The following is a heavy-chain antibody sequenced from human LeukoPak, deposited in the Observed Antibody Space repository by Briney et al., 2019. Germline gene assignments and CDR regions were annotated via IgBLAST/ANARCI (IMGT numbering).Heavy chain of an antibody. D-gene: IGHD6-19*01. CDR2: FDPEDGET. V-gene: IGHV1-24*01. CDR1: RYTLTELS. J-gene: IGHJ4*02. CDR3: ATDGDSSGWYKMDY. Sequence: ASVKVSCKVSRYTLTELSVHWVRQAPGKGLEWMGGFDPEDGETIYAQKFQGRVTMTEDTSTDTAYMELSSLRSEDTAVYYCATDGDSSGWYKMDYWGQGTLVTVSS.